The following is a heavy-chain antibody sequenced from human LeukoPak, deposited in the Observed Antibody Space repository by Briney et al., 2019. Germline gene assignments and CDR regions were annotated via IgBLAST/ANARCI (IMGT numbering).Heavy chain of an antibody. J-gene: IGHJ3*02. CDR2: IYTSGST. CDR1: GGSISSYY. CDR3: ARGITIFGVVIMKSDAFDI. V-gene: IGHV4-4*07. Sequence: PSETLSLTCTVSGGSISSYYWSWIRQPAGKGLEWIGRIYTSGSTNYNPSLKSRVTMSVDTSKNQFSLKLSSVTAADTAVYYCARGITIFGVVIMKSDAFDIWGQGTMVTVSS. D-gene: IGHD3-3*01.